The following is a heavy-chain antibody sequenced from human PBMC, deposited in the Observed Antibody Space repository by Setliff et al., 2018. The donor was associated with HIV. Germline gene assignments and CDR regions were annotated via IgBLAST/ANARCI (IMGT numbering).Heavy chain of an antibody. CDR1: GGSISSYY. V-gene: IGHV4-4*08. D-gene: IGHD3-3*01. CDR2: IYIGST. CDR3: ARGITYYNFWSGYYTSEYNWFDP. J-gene: IGHJ5*02. Sequence: SETLSLTCTVSGGSISSYYWSWIRQPPGKGLEWIGHIYIGSTNYNPSLKSRVTISADTSKNQFSLKLSSVSAADTAVYYCARGITYYNFWSGYYTSEYNWFDPWGQGTLVTVSS.